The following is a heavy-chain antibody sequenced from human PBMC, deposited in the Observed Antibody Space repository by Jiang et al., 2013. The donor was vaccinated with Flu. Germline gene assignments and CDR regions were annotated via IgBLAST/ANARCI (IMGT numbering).Heavy chain of an antibody. Sequence: QLLESGGGVVQPGRSLRLSCAASGFGFNSYAMHWVRQAPGKGLEWVAFIWFDGSNKYFADSVKGRFTISRDNSKNILYLQLDSLRGEDTAIYYCAGDPPGSGFAFHIWGQGTMVTVSS. CDR2: IWFDGSNK. J-gene: IGHJ3*02. CDR3: AGDPPGSGFAFHI. D-gene: IGHD6-25*01. CDR1: GFGFNSYA. V-gene: IGHV3-33*01.